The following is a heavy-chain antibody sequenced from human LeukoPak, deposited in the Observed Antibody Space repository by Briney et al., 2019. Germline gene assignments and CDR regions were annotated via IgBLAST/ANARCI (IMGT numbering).Heavy chain of an antibody. CDR3: VRDYNWGFDY. D-gene: IGHD1-1*01. CDR1: GFTFSSYG. CDR2: ISYDGSNK. J-gene: IGHJ4*02. Sequence: GGSLRLSCAASGFTFSSYGMHWVRQAPGKGLEWVAVISYDGSNKYYADSVKGRFTISRDNSKNTLYLQMHSLRVEDTSIYYCVRDYNWGFDYWGQGTVVAVSS. V-gene: IGHV3-30*03.